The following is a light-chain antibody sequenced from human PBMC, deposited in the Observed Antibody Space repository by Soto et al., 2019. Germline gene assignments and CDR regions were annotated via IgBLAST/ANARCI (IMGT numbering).Light chain of an antibody. V-gene: IGKV1-17*03. J-gene: IGKJ2*01. Sequence: DIQMTQSPSALSACVGDRVTITCRASQGISNYLAWFQQKPGQGPKRLIYGASNLQSGVPPRFSGSGSETEFTLTISNLQPEDIATYYCLQHNAYPFTFGHGTKVHIK. CDR1: QGISNY. CDR3: LQHNAYPFT. CDR2: GAS.